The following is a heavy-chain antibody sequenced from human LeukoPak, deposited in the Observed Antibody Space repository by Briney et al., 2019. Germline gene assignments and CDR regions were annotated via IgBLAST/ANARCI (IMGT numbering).Heavy chain of an antibody. J-gene: IGHJ4*02. D-gene: IGHD3-22*01. CDR3: AREFSTGPNYDSSGYYLGY. Sequence: GGSLRLSCAASGLTFSSYAMSWVRQAPGKGLEWVSAISGSGGSTYYADSVKGRFTISRDNSKNTLYLQMNSLRAEDTAVYYCAREFSTGPNYDSSGYYLGYWGQGTLVTVSS. CDR2: ISGSGGST. CDR1: GLTFSSYA. V-gene: IGHV3-23*01.